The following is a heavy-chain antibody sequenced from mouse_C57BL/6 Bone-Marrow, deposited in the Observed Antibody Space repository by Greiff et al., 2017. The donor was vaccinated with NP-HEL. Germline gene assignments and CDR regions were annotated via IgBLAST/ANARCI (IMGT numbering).Heavy chain of an antibody. J-gene: IGHJ4*01. CDR3: ARGGLRPLYYAMDY. D-gene: IGHD2-4*01. V-gene: IGHV5-17*01. Sequence: EVKLMESGGGLVKPGGSLKLSCAASGFTFSDYGMHWVRQAPEKGLEWVAYISSGSSTIYYADTVKGRFTISRDNAKNTLFLQMTSLRSEDTAMYYCARGGLRPLYYAMDYWGQGTSVTVSS. CDR1: GFTFSDYG. CDR2: ISSGSSTI.